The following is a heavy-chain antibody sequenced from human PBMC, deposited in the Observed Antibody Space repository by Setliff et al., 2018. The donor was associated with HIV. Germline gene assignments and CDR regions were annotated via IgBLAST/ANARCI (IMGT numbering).Heavy chain of an antibody. V-gene: IGHV1-18*04. Sequence: GASVKVSCKASGHTFTAYGITWVRQAPGQGLEWMGWMSAYSGDTKYAQKIQGRVSMTRDTSTDTAYVELRSLRFDDTALYYCVRGYYYDKTGYGTFDIWGQGTVVTVSS. CDR2: MSAYSGDT. CDR3: VRGYYYDKTGYGTFDI. CDR1: GHTFTAYG. J-gene: IGHJ3*02. D-gene: IGHD3-22*01.